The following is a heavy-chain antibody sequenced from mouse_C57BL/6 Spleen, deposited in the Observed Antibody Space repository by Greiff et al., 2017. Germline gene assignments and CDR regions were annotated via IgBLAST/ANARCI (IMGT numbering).Heavy chain of an antibody. J-gene: IGHJ4*01. CDR3: ARGGYYAMDY. CDR1: GFTFSDYY. Sequence: EVKLMESGGGLVQPGGSLKLSCAASGFTFSDYYMYWVRQTPEKRLEWVAYISNGGGSTYYPDTVKGRFTISRDHAKNTLYLQMSRLKSEDTAMYYCARGGYYAMDYWGQGTSVTVSS. V-gene: IGHV5-12*01. CDR2: ISNGGGST.